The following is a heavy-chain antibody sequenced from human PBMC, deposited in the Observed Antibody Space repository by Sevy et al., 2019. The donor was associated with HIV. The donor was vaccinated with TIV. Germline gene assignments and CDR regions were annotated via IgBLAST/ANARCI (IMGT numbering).Heavy chain of an antibody. D-gene: IGHD7-27*01. Sequence: GGSLRLSCAASGLSVSRNYLSWVRQAPGMGLEWVSVIYAGGSTYYADSVKGRFTVSRDKAKNTLYNQMNSLRAEDTAVYYCASQLGIGAFDIWGQRTMVTVSS. CDR3: ASQLGIGAFDI. CDR1: GLSVSRNY. CDR2: IYAGGST. V-gene: IGHV3-53*01. J-gene: IGHJ3*02.